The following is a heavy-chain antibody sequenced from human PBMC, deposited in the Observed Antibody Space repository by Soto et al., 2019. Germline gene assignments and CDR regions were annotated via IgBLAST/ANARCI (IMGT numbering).Heavy chain of an antibody. CDR2: INAGNGNT. D-gene: IGHD3-10*01. CDR3: ASDRNVLLWLGEVRDYYGMDV. J-gene: IGHJ6*02. Sequence: QVQLVQSGAEVKKPGASVKVSCKASGYTFTSYAMHWVRQAPGQRLEWMGWINAGNGNTKYSQKFQGRVTITRDTSASTAYMELSSLRSEDTAVYYCASDRNVLLWLGEVRDYYGMDVWGQGTTVTVSS. CDR1: GYTFTSYA. V-gene: IGHV1-3*01.